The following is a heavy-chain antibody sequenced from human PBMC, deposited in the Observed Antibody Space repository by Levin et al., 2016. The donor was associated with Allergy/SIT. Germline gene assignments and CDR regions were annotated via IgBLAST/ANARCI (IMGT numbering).Heavy chain of an antibody. CDR3: ARADGDYVNWFDP. D-gene: IGHD4-17*01. V-gene: IGHV4-39*07. CDR2: IYYSGST. Sequence: SETLSLTCTVSGGSISSSSYYWGWIRQPPGKGLEWIGSIYYSGSTYYNPSLKSRVTISVDTSKNQFSLKLSSVTAADTAVYYCARADGDYVNWFDPWGQGTLVTVSS. CDR1: GGSISSSSYY. J-gene: IGHJ5*02.